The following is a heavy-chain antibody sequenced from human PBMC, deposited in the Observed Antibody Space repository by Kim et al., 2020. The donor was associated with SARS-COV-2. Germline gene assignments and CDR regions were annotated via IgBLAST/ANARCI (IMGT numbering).Heavy chain of an antibody. CDR1: GFTFSSYA. CDR3: AKSSSYGGGTGGGIPDY. Sequence: GGSLRLSCASSGFTFSSYAMSWVRRAPGKGLEWVSALTGGGGSPYYADSVKGRFIVSRDNSKNTLYLQMNSLRDEDTAVYYCAKSSSYGGGTGGGIPDY. D-gene: IGHD7-27*01. CDR2: LTGGGGSP. J-gene: IGHJ4*01. V-gene: IGHV3-23*01.